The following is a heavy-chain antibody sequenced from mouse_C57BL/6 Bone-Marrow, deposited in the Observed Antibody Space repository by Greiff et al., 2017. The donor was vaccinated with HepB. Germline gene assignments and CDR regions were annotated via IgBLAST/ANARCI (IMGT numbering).Heavy chain of an antibody. J-gene: IGHJ2*01. CDR3: ARLIYYYGSSSRD. CDR2: IDPANGNT. CDR1: GFNIKNSY. V-gene: IGHV14-3*01. D-gene: IGHD1-1*01. Sequence: VQLKQSVAELVRPGASVKLSCTASGFNIKNSYMHWVKQRPEQGLEWIGRIDPANGNTKYAPKFQGKATITADTSSNTAYLQLSSLTSEDTAIYYCARLIYYYGSSSRDWGQRTTLTVSS.